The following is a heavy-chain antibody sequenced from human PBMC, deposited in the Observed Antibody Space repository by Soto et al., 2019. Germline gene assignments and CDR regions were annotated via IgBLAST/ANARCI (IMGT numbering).Heavy chain of an antibody. CDR3: ARGELLSTYYYYGMDV. J-gene: IGHJ6*02. Sequence: ASVKVSCKASGYTFTSYDINWVRQATGQGLEWMGWMNPNSGNTGYAQKFQGRVTMTRNTSISTAYMELSSLRSEDTAVYYCARGELLSTYYYYGMDVWGQGPTVTVSS. CDR2: MNPNSGNT. CDR1: GYTFTSYD. V-gene: IGHV1-8*01. D-gene: IGHD1-26*01.